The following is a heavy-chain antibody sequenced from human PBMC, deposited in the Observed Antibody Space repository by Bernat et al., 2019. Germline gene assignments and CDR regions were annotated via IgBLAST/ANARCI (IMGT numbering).Heavy chain of an antibody. V-gene: IGHV1-3*01. Sequence: QVQLVQSGAEVKKPGASVRVSCKASGHTFTGYAIHWVRQAPGQSLEWMGWIDGGNGGTSYSQKFQGRVTFSRDTSANTVYMDLSSLRSEDTAVYYCTRSKDSGSYYSAQHAIFDCWGQGTLVTVSS. J-gene: IGHJ4*02. CDR1: GHTFTGYA. CDR2: IDGGNGGT. CDR3: TRSKDSGSYYSAQHAIFDC. D-gene: IGHD1-26*01.